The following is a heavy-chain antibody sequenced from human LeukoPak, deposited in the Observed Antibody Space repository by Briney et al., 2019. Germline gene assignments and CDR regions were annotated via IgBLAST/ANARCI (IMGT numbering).Heavy chain of an antibody. V-gene: IGHV1-2*06. D-gene: IGHD6-19*01. CDR2: ISPYHGGT. J-gene: IGHJ4*02. CDR1: GHTFIDYY. CDR3: ARDRRYSSDWYFDY. Sequence: ASVKVSCKASGHTFIDYYIHWVRQAPGQGLEWVGRISPYHGGTNYAQKFQGRVTMTSDTSINTAYMELSRLTSEDTAVYYCARDRRYSSDWYFDYWGQGTLVTVSS.